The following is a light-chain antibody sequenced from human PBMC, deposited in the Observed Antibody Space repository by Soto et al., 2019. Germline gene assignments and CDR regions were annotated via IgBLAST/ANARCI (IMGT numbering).Light chain of an antibody. Sequence: QSALTQSASVSGSPGQSITISCTGTSRDVVAYNYVSWYQQHPGKAPKVMIHDVSNRPSGVSSRFSGSKSGNTASLTISGLQAEDEADYYCSSYTSSSTPYVFGTGTKLTVL. V-gene: IGLV2-14*01. CDR1: SRDVVAYNY. J-gene: IGLJ1*01. CDR2: DVS. CDR3: SSYTSSSTPYV.